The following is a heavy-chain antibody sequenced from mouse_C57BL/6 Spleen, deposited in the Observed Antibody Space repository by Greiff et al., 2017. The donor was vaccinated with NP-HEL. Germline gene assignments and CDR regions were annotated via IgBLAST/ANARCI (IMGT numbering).Heavy chain of an antibody. CDR3: ARHEGSYYSNYYAMDY. J-gene: IGHJ4*01. D-gene: IGHD2-5*01. CDR2: FYPGGGSI. V-gene: IGHV1-62-2*01. Sequence: VQLQQSGAELVKPGASVKLSCKASGYTFTEYTIHWVKQRSGQGLEWIGWFYPGGGSIKYNEKFKDKATLTADKSSSTVYMELRRLTSEDSAVYFCARHEGSYYSNYYAMDYWGQGTSVTVSS. CDR1: GYTFTEYT.